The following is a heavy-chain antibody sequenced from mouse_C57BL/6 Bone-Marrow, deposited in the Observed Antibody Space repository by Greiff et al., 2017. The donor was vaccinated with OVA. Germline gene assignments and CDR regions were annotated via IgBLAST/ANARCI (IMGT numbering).Heavy chain of an antibody. Sequence: EVKVVESEGGLVQPGSSMKLSCTASGFTFSDYYMAWVRQVPEKGLEWVANINYDGSSTYYLDSLKSRFIISRDNAKNILYLQMSSLKSEDTATYYCARDLWYFDAWGTGTTVTVSS. CDR3: ARDLWYFDA. V-gene: IGHV5-16*01. CDR1: GFTFSDYY. J-gene: IGHJ1*03. CDR2: INYDGSST.